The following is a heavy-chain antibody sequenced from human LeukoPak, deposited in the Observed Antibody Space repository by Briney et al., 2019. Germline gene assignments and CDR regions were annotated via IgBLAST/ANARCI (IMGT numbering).Heavy chain of an antibody. CDR1: GGSFSGYY. V-gene: IGHV4-34*01. D-gene: IGHD3-10*01. Sequence: TSETLSLTCAVYGGSFSGYYWSWIRPPPGKGLEWIGEINHSGSTNYNTSLKSRITISVDTSKNQFSLKLSSVTAAETAVYYCARLRRITMVRGVIPYWGQRTLVTASS. CDR3: ARLRRITMVRGVIPY. J-gene: IGHJ4*02. CDR2: INHSGST.